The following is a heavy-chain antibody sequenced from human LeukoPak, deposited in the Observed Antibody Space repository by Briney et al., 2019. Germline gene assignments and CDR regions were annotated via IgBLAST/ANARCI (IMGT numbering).Heavy chain of an antibody. CDR3: AKDFEGFCGGDCYSMDF. CDR2: IWYDGSNK. J-gene: IGHJ4*02. D-gene: IGHD2-21*02. V-gene: IGHV3-33*06. Sequence: GGSLRLSCAASGFTFSSYDIHWVRQAPGKGLEWVAVIWYDGSNKYYADSVKGRFIISRDNSKNTLYLQMNSLRAEDTAVYYCAKDFEGFCGGDCYSMDFWGQGTLATVSS. CDR1: GFTFSSYD.